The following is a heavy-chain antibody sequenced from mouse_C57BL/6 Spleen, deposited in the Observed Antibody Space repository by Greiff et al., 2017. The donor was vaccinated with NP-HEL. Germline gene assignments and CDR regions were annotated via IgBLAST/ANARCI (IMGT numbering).Heavy chain of an antibody. Sequence: QVTLKVSGPGILQSSQPLSLTCSFSGFSLSTSGMGVSWIRQPSGKGLEWLAHIYWDDDKRYNPSLKSRLTITKDTSRNQVFLTITSVDTADTATYYCARSGYGSSYYFDYWGQGTTLTVSS. V-gene: IGHV8-12*01. CDR2: IYWDDDK. J-gene: IGHJ2*01. CDR1: GFSLSTSGMG. D-gene: IGHD1-1*01. CDR3: ARSGYGSSYYFDY.